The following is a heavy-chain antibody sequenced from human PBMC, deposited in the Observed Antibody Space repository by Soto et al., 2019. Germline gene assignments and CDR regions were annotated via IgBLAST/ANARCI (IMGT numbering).Heavy chain of an antibody. CDR1: GDSVSTNIAA. D-gene: IGHD1-7*01. CDR2: TLYRSSKWYN. Sequence: SQTRSLTCAISGDSVSTNIAAWSWIRQSPSRGLEWLGRTLYRSSKWYNEYAVSVKSRMTINPDTSKNQFSLQLNSVTPEDTAVYYCARDAAPTLNYPHGMDVWGQGTAVTVSS. CDR3: ARDAAPTLNYPHGMDV. V-gene: IGHV6-1*01. J-gene: IGHJ6*02.